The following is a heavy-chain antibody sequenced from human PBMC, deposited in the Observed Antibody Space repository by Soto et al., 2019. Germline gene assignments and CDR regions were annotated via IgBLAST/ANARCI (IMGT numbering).Heavy chain of an antibody. V-gene: IGHV3-74*03. CDR3: VRAPEQRPFDY. Sequence: EVQLVESGGGLVQPGGSLRLSCAASGFTLSDNWIHWVRPVPGKGLVWVSRTNSDGSSVTYADSVKGRFTLSRDNAKYTWFLQMDSLRVEDTAMYYCVRAPEQRPFDYWGQGTLVTVSS. J-gene: IGHJ4*02. CDR2: TNSDGSSV. D-gene: IGHD6-25*01. CDR1: GFTLSDNW.